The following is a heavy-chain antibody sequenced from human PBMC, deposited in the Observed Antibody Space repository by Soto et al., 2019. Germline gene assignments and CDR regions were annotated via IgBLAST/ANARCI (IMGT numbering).Heavy chain of an antibody. D-gene: IGHD6-6*01. CDR3: ARDRSPQLGAGMFDY. CDR1: GGSISSGGYY. CDR2: IYYSGST. J-gene: IGHJ4*01. Sequence: SETLSLTCTVSGGSISSGGYYWSWIRQHPGKGLEWIGYIYYSGSTYYNPALKSRVTISVDTSKNQFSLKLSSVTAADTAVYYCARDRSPQLGAGMFDYWGHGTLVTVSS. V-gene: IGHV4-31*03.